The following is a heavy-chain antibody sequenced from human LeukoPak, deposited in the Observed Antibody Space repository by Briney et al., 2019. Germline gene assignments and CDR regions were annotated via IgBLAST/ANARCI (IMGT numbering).Heavy chain of an antibody. Sequence: SVKVSCKASGGTFISYAISWVRQAPGQGLEWMGGIIPIFGTANYAQKFQGRVTITADESTSTAYMELSSLRSEDTAVYYCAREDKLCGGDCYYYGMDVWGQGTTVTVSS. CDR2: IIPIFGTA. CDR3: AREDKLCGGDCYYYGMDV. J-gene: IGHJ6*02. CDR1: GGTFISYA. D-gene: IGHD2-21*01. V-gene: IGHV1-69*13.